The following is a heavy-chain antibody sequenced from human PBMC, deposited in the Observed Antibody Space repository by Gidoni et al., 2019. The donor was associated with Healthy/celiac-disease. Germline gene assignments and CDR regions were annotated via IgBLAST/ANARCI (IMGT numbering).Heavy chain of an antibody. J-gene: IGHJ6*02. CDR1: GFPFSSHW. Sequence: EVQLVESGGGLVQPGGSLSLSCSASGFPFSSHWMSWVRQASGKGLEWVANIKQDGSEKYYGDSVKGRFTISRDNAKNSLYLQMNSLRAEDTAVYYCASSLDGDYVYYGMDVWGQGTTVTVSS. V-gene: IGHV3-7*01. CDR2: IKQDGSEK. D-gene: IGHD3-16*01. CDR3: ASSLDGDYVYYGMDV.